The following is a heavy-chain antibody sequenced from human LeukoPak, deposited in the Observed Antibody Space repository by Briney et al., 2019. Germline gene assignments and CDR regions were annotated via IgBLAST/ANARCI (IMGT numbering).Heavy chain of an antibody. V-gene: IGHV4-59*01. J-gene: IGHJ5*02. D-gene: IGHD3-9*01. CDR3: ARGDEYYDILTGYYVGNWFDP. CDR2: IYYSGGT. CDR1: GGSISSYY. Sequence: PSETLSLTCTVSGGSISSYYWSWIRQPPGKGLEWIGYIYYSGGTNYNPSLKSRVTISVDTSKNQFSLKLSSVTAADTAVYYCARGDEYYDILTGYYVGNWFDPWGQGTLVTVSS.